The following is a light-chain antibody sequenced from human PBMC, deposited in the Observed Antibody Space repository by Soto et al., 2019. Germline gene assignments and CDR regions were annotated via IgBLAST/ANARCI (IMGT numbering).Light chain of an antibody. CDR3: QQRKHWPPLT. J-gene: IGKJ4*01. Sequence: EVVLTQSPATLSLSPGERATLSCRASQSVSNYLAWYQQKPGQAPRLLIYDASNRATGIPARFSGSGSGTDLTLTISSLEPEDFAVYYCQQRKHWPPLTFGGGTKVEIK. CDR1: QSVSNY. CDR2: DAS. V-gene: IGKV3-11*01.